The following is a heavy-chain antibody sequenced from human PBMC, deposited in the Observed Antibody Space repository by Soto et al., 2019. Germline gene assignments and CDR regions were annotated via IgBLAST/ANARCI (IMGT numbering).Heavy chain of an antibody. J-gene: IGHJ4*02. D-gene: IGHD6-13*01. CDR1: GFTFSSYA. CDR3: ANDPTGETGYSGSWYGFWNGY. Sequence: PGGSLRLSCAASGFTFSSYAMSWVRQAPGKGLEWVSAISGSGGSTYYADSVKGRFTISRDNSKNTLYLQMNSLRAEDTAVYYCANDPTGETGYSGSWYGFWNGYWGQGTLVTVSS. CDR2: ISGSGGST. V-gene: IGHV3-23*01.